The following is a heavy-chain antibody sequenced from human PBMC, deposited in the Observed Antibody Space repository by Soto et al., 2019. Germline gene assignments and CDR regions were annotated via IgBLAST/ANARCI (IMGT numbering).Heavy chain of an antibody. Sequence: SLRLSCAASGFTVSSNYMSWVRQAPGKGLEWVSVIYSGGSTYYADSVKGRFTISRDNSKNTLYLQMNSLRAEDTAVYYCARDRRFGELSIPGDRNRYYYYYCMDVWGQGTTVTVSS. CDR1: GFTVSSNY. CDR2: IYSGGST. J-gene: IGHJ6*02. V-gene: IGHV3-66*01. D-gene: IGHD3-10*01. CDR3: ARDRRFGELSIPGDRNRYYYYYCMDV.